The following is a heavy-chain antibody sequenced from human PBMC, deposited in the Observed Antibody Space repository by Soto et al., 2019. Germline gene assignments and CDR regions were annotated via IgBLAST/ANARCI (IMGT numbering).Heavy chain of an antibody. CDR3: ARDNSRLLWFGELDGYYGMDV. CDR2: IYTSGST. D-gene: IGHD3-10*01. V-gene: IGHV4-4*07. CDR1: GGAIGGYY. Sequence: PSETLSLTCSLSGGAIGGYYWSWIRQPAGKGLEWIGRIYTSGSTNYNPSLKSRVTMSVDTSKNQFSLKLSSVTAADTAVYYCARDNSRLLWFGELDGYYGMDVWGQGTTVTVSS. J-gene: IGHJ6*02.